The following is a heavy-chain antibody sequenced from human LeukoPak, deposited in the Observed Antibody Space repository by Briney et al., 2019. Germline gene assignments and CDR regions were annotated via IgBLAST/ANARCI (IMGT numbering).Heavy chain of an antibody. J-gene: IGHJ4*02. D-gene: IGHD5-12*01. CDR3: ARLTATVAHRGGYFDS. V-gene: IGHV1-46*01. Sequence: ASVTVSCKTSGYAFTSYYVHWVRPAPGQGLEWMGMINPTVGTTNYAQKFQGRVTMTRDTSTTTVFMELSSLRSADTAVYYCARLTATVAHRGGYFDSWGQGTLVTVSS. CDR2: INPTVGTT. CDR1: GYAFTSYY.